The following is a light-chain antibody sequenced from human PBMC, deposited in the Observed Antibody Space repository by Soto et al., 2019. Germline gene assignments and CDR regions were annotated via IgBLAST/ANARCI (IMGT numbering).Light chain of an antibody. V-gene: IGKV3-20*01. Sequence: EIVLTQSPGTLSLSPGERATLSCRASQSVSSSYLAWYQQKPGQAPRLLIYGASSRATGIPDRFSGSGSGTDFTLTISRLEPEDFAVYYCQQYGRSCQWTFGQGTKVDIK. J-gene: IGKJ1*01. CDR2: GAS. CDR1: QSVSSSY. CDR3: QQYGRSCQWT.